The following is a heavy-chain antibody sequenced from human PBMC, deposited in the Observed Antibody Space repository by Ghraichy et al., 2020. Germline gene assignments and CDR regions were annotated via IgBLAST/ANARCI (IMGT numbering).Heavy chain of an antibody. CDR3: ARPLPILKGGMDV. CDR2: IYYSGST. Sequence: SQTLSLTCTVSGGSISSSSYYWGWIRQPPGKGLEWIGSIYYSGSTYYNPSLKSRVTISVDTSKNQFSLKLSSVTAADTAVYYCARPLPILKGGMDVWGQGTTVTVSS. V-gene: IGHV4-39*01. D-gene: IGHD2-21*01. J-gene: IGHJ6*02. CDR1: GGSISSSSYY.